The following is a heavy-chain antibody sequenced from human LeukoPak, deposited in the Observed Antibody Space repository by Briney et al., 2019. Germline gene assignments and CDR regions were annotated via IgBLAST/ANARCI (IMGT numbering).Heavy chain of an antibody. D-gene: IGHD6-19*01. CDR1: GFTFSSYA. J-gene: IGHJ4*02. CDR3: AKDLGDSSGWYLDY. Sequence: GGSLRLSCAASGFTFSSYAMSWVRQAAGKGLEWVSAISGSGVTTFYADSVKGRFTISRDNSKNTLYLQMNSLRAEDTAVYYCAKDLGDSSGWYLDYWGQGTLVTVSS. CDR2: ISGSGVTT. V-gene: IGHV3-23*01.